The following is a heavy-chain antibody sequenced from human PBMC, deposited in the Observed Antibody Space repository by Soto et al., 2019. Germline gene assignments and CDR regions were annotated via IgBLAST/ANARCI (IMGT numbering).Heavy chain of an antibody. J-gene: IGHJ5*02. CDR3: AREPLECLLRNWFDP. Sequence: QVQLVESGGGVVQPGRSLRLSCAASGFTFSSYAMHWVRQAPGKGLEWVAVISYDGSNKYYADSVKGRFTISRDNSKNALYLQMNSLRAEDTAVYYCAREPLECLLRNWFDPWGQGTLVTVSS. V-gene: IGHV3-30-3*01. CDR2: ISYDGSNK. D-gene: IGHD3-3*01. CDR1: GFTFSSYA.